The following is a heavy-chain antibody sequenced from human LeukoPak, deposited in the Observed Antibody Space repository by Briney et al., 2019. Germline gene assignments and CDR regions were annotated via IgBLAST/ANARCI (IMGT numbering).Heavy chain of an antibody. CDR3: ARPTPSYGGSYYFDY. Sequence: ASVKVSCKASGYTFTNYGISWLRQAPGQGLEWMGWISAYNGNTKYAQKLQGRVTMTTDTSTSTAYMELRSLRSDDTAVYYCARPTPSYGGSYYFDYWGQGTLVTVSS. V-gene: IGHV1-18*01. CDR2: ISAYNGNT. D-gene: IGHD1-26*01. CDR1: GYTFTNYG. J-gene: IGHJ4*02.